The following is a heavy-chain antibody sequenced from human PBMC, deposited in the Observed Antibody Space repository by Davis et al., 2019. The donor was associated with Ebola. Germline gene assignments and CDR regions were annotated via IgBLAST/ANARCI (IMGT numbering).Heavy chain of an antibody. J-gene: IGHJ5*02. CDR3: ARVHRSWAFGEGKWFDP. D-gene: IGHD3-10*01. Sequence: PGGSLSLSCVVSGLSVSNIYMTWVRQAPGKGLEWVSLTYSAGSTNYADSVKGRFIISKDKSTNTLNLQMKSLRVEDTAVYFCARVHRSWAFGEGKWFDPWGQGTRVTVSS. CDR1: GLSVSNIY. V-gene: IGHV3-53*01. CDR2: TYSAGST.